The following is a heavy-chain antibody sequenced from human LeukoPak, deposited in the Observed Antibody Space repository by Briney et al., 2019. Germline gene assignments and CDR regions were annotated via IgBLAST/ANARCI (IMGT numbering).Heavy chain of an antibody. CDR1: GFTFSSYW. J-gene: IGHJ5*02. CDR3: ARDEDCGGDCYPDNWFDP. D-gene: IGHD2-21*01. V-gene: IGHV3-7*01. Sequence: GGSLRLSCAASGFTFSSYWMSWVRQAPGKGLEWVANIKQDGSEKYYVDSVKGRFTISRDNAKNTLYLQMNSLRAEDTAVYYCARDEDCGGDCYPDNWFDPWGQGTLVTVSS. CDR2: IKQDGSEK.